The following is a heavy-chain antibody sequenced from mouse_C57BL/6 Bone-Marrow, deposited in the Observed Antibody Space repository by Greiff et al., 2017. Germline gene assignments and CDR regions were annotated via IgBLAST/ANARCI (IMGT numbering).Heavy chain of an antibody. CDR1: GFTFSDYG. CDR2: ISSGSSTI. J-gene: IGHJ2*01. CDR3: ARNPLFITTVVHFDY. V-gene: IGHV5-17*01. Sequence: EVKLVESGGGLVKPGGSLKLSCAASGFTFSDYGMHWVRQAPEKGLEWVAYISSGSSTIYYADTVKGRFTISRDNAKNTLFLQMTSLRSEDTAMYYCARNPLFITTVVHFDYWGQGTTLTVSS. D-gene: IGHD1-1*01.